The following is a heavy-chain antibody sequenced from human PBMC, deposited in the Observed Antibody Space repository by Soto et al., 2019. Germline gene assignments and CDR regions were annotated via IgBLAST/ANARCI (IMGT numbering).Heavy chain of an antibody. V-gene: IGHV3-15*01. D-gene: IGHD3-22*01. Sequence: PGGSLRLCCAACGFSLSNSWMSWVRQARGKGLEWVGRIKSKTDGGTTDYAAPVKGRFTISRDDSKNTLYRQMNSLKTEDTAVYYCTTVITMISNYWAQGTLVTVSS. J-gene: IGHJ4*02. CDR3: TTVITMISNY. CDR1: GFSLSNSW. CDR2: IKSKTDGGTT.